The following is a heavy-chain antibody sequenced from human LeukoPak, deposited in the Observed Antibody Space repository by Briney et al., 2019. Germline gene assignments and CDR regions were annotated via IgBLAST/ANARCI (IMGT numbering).Heavy chain of an antibody. CDR2: INPSSGGT. V-gene: IGHV1-46*01. J-gene: IGHJ4*02. Sequence: ASVKVSCKASGYTFTRHYMNWVRQAPGQGLEWMGKINPSSGGTGYAQKFQGRVTMTRDTSTSTVYMELTSLRSEDTAVYYCAKAVTVVPPDYFDYWGQGTLVTISS. CDR1: GYTFTRHY. D-gene: IGHD4-23*01. CDR3: AKAVTVVPPDYFDY.